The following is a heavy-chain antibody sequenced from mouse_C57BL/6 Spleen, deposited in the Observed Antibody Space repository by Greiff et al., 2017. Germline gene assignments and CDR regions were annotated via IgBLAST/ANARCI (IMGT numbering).Heavy chain of an antibody. Sequence: DVHLVESGGDLVKPGGSLKLSCAASGFTFSSYGMSWVRQTPDKRLEWVATISSGGSYTYYPDSVKGRFTISRDNAKNTLYLQMSSLKSEDTAMYYCARPHYDYGKFAYWGQGTLVTVSA. D-gene: IGHD2-4*01. CDR3: ARPHYDYGKFAY. V-gene: IGHV5-6*01. CDR2: ISSGGSYT. CDR1: GFTFSSYG. J-gene: IGHJ3*01.